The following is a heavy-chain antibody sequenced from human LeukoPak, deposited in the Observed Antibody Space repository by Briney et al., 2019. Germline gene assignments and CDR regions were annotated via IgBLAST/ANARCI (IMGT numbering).Heavy chain of an antibody. Sequence: GGSLRLSCAASGFTFSSYSMNWVRQAPGKGLEWVSSISSSSSYIYYADSVKGRFTISRDNAKNSLYLQMNSLRAEDTAVYYCARVAYYYDSAGLYLNYFYGMDVWGQGTTVTVSS. CDR1: GFTFSSYS. D-gene: IGHD3-22*01. CDR2: ISSSSSYI. J-gene: IGHJ6*02. V-gene: IGHV3-21*04. CDR3: ARVAYYYDSAGLYLNYFYGMDV.